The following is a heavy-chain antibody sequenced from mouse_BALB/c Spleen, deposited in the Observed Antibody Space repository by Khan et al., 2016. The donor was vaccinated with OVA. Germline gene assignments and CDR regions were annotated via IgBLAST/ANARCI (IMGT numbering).Heavy chain of an antibody. Sequence: EVELVESGGGLVQPGGSRKLSCAASGFTFSDYGMAWVRQAPGKGPEWVAFISSLAYSIYYADIVTGRFTISRENAKNTLYLEMSSLRSEDTAIYFCVRWTMDYWGQGTSVTVSS. V-gene: IGHV5-15*02. CDR2: ISSLAYSI. J-gene: IGHJ4*01. CDR1: GFTFSDYG. CDR3: VRWTMDY.